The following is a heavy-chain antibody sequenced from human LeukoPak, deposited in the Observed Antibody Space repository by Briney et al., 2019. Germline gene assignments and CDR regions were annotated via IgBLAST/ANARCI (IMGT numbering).Heavy chain of an antibody. CDR1: GFTVSRNS. CDR3: EFFRAGDAFDI. J-gene: IGHJ3*02. Sequence: GGSLRPSCAASGFTVSRNSMSWVRQAPGKGLEWVSVIFSGGTIYYAGSVKGRFTISRDNSKNTLYLQMNSLRTEDTAVYYCEFFRAGDAFDIWGQGTMVTVSS. V-gene: IGHV3-53*01. CDR2: IFSGGTI.